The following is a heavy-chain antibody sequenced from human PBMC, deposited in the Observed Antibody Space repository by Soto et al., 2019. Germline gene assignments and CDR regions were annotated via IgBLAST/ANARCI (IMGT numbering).Heavy chain of an antibody. CDR2: INAGNGNT. D-gene: IGHD3-16*01. J-gene: IGHJ5*02. Sequence: QVQLVQSGAEVKKPGASVKVSCKASGYTFTSYAMHWVRQAPGQRLEWMGWINAGNGNTKYSQKFQGRVTITKDTSASTAYMELSSLRSEDTAVYYCARGYGGPIGWFDPWGQGTLVTVSS. CDR1: GYTFTSYA. V-gene: IGHV1-3*01. CDR3: ARGYGGPIGWFDP.